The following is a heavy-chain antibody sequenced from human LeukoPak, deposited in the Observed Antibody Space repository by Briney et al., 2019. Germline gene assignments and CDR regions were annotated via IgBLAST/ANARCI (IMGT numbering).Heavy chain of an antibody. CDR2: MNPNSGNT. CDR1: GYTFTSYD. CDR3: ARSITMVRGVIYKRGGWFDP. D-gene: IGHD3-10*01. Sequence: ASVKVSCKASGYTFTSYDINWVRQATGQGLEWMGWMNPNSGNTGYAQKFQGRVAMTRNTSISTAYMELSSLRSEDTAVYYCARSITMVRGVIYKRGGWFDPWGQGTLVTVSS. V-gene: IGHV1-8*01. J-gene: IGHJ5*02.